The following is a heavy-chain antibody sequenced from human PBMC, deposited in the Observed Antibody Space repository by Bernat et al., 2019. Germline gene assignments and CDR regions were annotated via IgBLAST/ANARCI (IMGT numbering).Heavy chain of an antibody. CDR3: ARGPSYYYGSGSFDFDY. CDR1: GFTFSSFA. J-gene: IGHJ4*02. Sequence: EVQLLESGGGLVQPGGSLRLSCAASGFTFSSFAMSWVRQAPGKGLEWVSVISGTGGATYSTSSVKGRFTISRDNSRNTLYMQMNSLRAEDTALYYCARGPSYYYGSGSFDFDYWGQGTLVTVSS. CDR2: ISGTGGAT. D-gene: IGHD3-10*01. V-gene: IGHV3-23*01.